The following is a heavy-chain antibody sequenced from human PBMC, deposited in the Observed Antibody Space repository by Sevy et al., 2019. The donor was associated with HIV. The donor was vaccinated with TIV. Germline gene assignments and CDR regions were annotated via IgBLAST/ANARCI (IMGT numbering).Heavy chain of an antibody. CDR2: ISDSGVST. Sequence: GGSLRLSCEASGITFSTNAMSWVRQAPGKGLDWVSGISDSGVSTYYADSVKGRFTISRDNSKNTLYLQRKSLGDEDTALYFCVKGGDYMIRNDGFDLWGQGTMVTVSS. V-gene: IGHV3-23*01. D-gene: IGHD1-1*01. J-gene: IGHJ3*01. CDR3: VKGGDYMIRNDGFDL. CDR1: GITFSTNA.